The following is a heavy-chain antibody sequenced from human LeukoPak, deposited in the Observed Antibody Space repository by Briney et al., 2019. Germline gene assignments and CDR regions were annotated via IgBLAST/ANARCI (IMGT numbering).Heavy chain of an antibody. J-gene: IGHJ4*02. CDR3: VRDAIAAAGTGG. CDR1: GYTFTGYY. CDR2: INPKSGGT. D-gene: IGHD6-13*01. Sequence: PGASVKVSCKASGYTFTGYYMHWVRQAPGQGLEWMGWINPKSGGTNYAQNFQGRVTMTRDTSISTAYMELSGLRSDDRAVYYCVRDAIAAAGTGGWGQGTLVTVSS. V-gene: IGHV1-2*02.